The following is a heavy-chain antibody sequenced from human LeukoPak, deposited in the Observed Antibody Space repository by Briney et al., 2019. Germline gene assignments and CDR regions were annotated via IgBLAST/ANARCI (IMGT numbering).Heavy chain of an antibody. V-gene: IGHV4-39*07. J-gene: IGHJ4*02. CDR2: IYYSGST. CDR1: GGSISSSSYY. D-gene: IGHD3-3*01. CDR3: ARIGSYYDFWSGYYLDPYFDY. Sequence: SETLSLTCTVSGGSISSSSYYWGWIRQPPGKGLEWIGSIYYSGSTYYNPSLKSRVTISVDTSKNQFSLKLSSVTAADTAVYYCARIGSYYDFWSGYYLDPYFDYWGQGTLVTVSS.